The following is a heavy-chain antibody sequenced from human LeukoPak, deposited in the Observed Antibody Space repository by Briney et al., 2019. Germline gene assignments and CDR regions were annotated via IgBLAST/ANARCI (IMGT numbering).Heavy chain of an antibody. V-gene: IGHV3-23*01. CDR2: ISGSGGST. Sequence: GGSLRLSCAASGFTFSSYAMSWVRQAPGKGLEWVSAISGSGGSTYYADSVKGRFTISRDNSKNTLYLQMNSLRAEDTAVYYCAKDWADYYDSRPRDAFDIWGQGTMVTVSS. D-gene: IGHD3-22*01. CDR1: GFTFSSYA. J-gene: IGHJ3*02. CDR3: AKDWADYYDSRPRDAFDI.